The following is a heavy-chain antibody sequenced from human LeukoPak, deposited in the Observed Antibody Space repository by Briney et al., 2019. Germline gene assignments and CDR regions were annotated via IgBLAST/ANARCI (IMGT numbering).Heavy chain of an antibody. V-gene: IGHV3-48*03. CDR2: ISSSGSTI. J-gene: IGHJ4*02. D-gene: IGHD6-13*01. CDR1: GFTFSSYE. Sequence: GGSLRLSCAASGFTFSSYEMNWVRQAPGKGLEWVSYISSSGSTIYYADSVKGRFTISRDNAKNSLYLQMDSLRAEDTAVYYCARDPQQLVLGPFDYWGQGTLVTVSS. CDR3: ARDPQQLVLGPFDY.